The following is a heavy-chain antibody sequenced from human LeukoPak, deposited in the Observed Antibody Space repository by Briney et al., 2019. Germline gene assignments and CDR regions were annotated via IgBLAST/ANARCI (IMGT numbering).Heavy chain of an antibody. J-gene: IGHJ4*02. CDR1: GFTFSSYA. Sequence: GGSLRLSCAAFGFTFSSYAMTWVRQAPGEGPEWVSGIKGSGGDTYYADSVKGRFTISRDNSKNTLYLQMNSLRAEDTAVYYCARSRYSGNFVFDYWGQGTLVTVSS. D-gene: IGHD5-12*01. CDR2: IKGSGGDT. CDR3: ARSRYSGNFVFDY. V-gene: IGHV3-23*01.